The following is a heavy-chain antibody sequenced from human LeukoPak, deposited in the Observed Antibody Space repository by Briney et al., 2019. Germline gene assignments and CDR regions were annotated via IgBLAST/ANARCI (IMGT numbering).Heavy chain of an antibody. J-gene: IGHJ4*02. CDR1: GFTFSDYY. CDR2: ISSSGSTI. V-gene: IGHV3-11*01. Sequence: GGSLRLSCAASGFTFSDYYMSWIRQAPGKGLEWVSYISSSGSTIYYADSVKGRFTISRDNAKSSLYLQMNSLRAEDTAVYYCARESGPPAAGTAFDYWGQGTLVTVSS. D-gene: IGHD6-13*01. CDR3: ARESGPPAAGTAFDY.